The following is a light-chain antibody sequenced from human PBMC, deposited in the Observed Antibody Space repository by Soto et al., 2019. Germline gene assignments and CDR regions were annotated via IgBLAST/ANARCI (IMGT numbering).Light chain of an antibody. CDR2: GAS. Sequence: EIVMTQSPATLSVSPGERATLSCRASRNINRKLAWYQQKPGQAPRLLISGASTRATGVPARFSGSGSGTEFTLTISGLQSEDFAVYFCQHYTNWPLTFGGGTKVEIK. J-gene: IGKJ4*01. V-gene: IGKV3-15*01. CDR3: QHYTNWPLT. CDR1: RNINRK.